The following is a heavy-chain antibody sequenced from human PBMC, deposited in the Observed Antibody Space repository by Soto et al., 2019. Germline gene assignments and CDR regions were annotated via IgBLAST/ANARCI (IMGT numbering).Heavy chain of an antibody. V-gene: IGHV3-23*01. Sequence: EVQLLESGGGLVQPGGSLRLSCVASGFTFSSNAMSWVRQAPGKGLEWVSHITSGSGGGTYYAGSVKSRFTISRDNTKKPLYMQMNSLRVEDTAVYYCGKGTWGAFDIWGHGTLVTVSS. CDR2: ITSGSGGGT. J-gene: IGHJ3*02. CDR3: GKGTWGAFDI. D-gene: IGHD7-27*01. CDR1: GFTFSSNA.